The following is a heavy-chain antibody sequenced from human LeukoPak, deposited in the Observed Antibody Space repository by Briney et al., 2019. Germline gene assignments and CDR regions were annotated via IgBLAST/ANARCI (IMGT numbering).Heavy chain of an antibody. V-gene: IGHV3-74*03. CDR1: GFTFRSYW. J-gene: IGHJ4*02. CDR3: AREDESGYEIDS. CDR2: INGDGSST. D-gene: IGHD5-12*01. Sequence: GGSLRLSCVASGFTFRSYWMHWVRQAPGKGMVWVSRINGDGSSTTYADSVKGRFTFSRDNAQNTLYLQMHSLRAEDTGVYYCAREDESGYEIDSWGLGTLVTVSS.